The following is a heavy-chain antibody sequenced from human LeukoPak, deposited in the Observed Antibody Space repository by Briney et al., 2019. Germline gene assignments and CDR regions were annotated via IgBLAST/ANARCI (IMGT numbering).Heavy chain of an antibody. Sequence: GASVKVSCKASGYTFTGYYMHWVRQAPGQGLEWMGWINPNSGGTNYGQKFQGWVTMTRDTSISTAYMELSRLRSDDTAVYYCARGDDILTGYLYYFDYWGQGTLVTVPS. CDR3: ARGDDILTGYLYYFDY. CDR1: GYTFTGYY. D-gene: IGHD3-9*01. V-gene: IGHV1-2*04. J-gene: IGHJ4*02. CDR2: INPNSGGT.